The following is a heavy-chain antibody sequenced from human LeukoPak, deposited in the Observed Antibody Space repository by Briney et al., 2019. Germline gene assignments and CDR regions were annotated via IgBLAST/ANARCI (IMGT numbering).Heavy chain of an antibody. CDR1: GFTFSNYA. Sequence: PGGSLRLFCAASGFTFSNYAMSWVRQARGKGLEWVSVISDNGFSEYYGDSVKGRFTMSRDNSKNTLYLQMNSLRAEDTAVYYCAPDLRGSDWSLDYWGQGTLVTVSS. J-gene: IGHJ4*02. CDR2: ISDNGFSE. CDR3: APDLRGSDWSLDY. V-gene: IGHV3-23*01. D-gene: IGHD3-9*01.